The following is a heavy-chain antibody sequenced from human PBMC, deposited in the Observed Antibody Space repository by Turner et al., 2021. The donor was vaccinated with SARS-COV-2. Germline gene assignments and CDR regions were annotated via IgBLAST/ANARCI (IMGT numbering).Heavy chain of an antibody. CDR1: GYTFTSYD. D-gene: IGHD5-18*01. CDR2: MNPNSGNT. V-gene: IGHV1-8*01. Sequence: QVQLVQSGAEVKKPGAPVKVSCKASGYTFTSYDGNWLRQATGQGLELMGWMNPNSGNTGYVQKFQGRVTMTRNTTINTAYMELSSLGSEDTAVYYCARTFTAMVRVDYWGQGTLVTVSS. CDR3: ARTFTAMVRVDY. J-gene: IGHJ4*02.